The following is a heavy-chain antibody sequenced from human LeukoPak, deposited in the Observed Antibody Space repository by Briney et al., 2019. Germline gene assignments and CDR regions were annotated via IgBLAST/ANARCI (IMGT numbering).Heavy chain of an antibody. D-gene: IGHD3-3*01. CDR1: GFTFSSSA. Sequence: GGSLRLSCAGSGFTFSSSAMSWVRQAPGKGLQWVSDISGSGDIAYYVDSVKGRFTISRDNSKNTLYLQMNSLRAEDTAVYYCATTIFGVAPYYYYYMDVWGKGTTVTVSS. V-gene: IGHV3-23*01. J-gene: IGHJ6*03. CDR2: ISGSGDIA. CDR3: ATTIFGVAPYYYYYMDV.